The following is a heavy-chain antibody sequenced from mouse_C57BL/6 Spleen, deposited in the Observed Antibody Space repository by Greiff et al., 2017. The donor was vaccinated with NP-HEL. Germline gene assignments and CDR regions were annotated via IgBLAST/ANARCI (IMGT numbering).Heavy chain of an antibody. CDR1: GYTFTSYG. Sequence: VKLVESGAELARPGASVKLSCKASGYTFTSYGISWVKQRTGQGLEWIGAIYPRSGNNYYNEKFKGKATLTADKSSSTAYMELRSLTSEDSAGYFCARKGLYGSSLYYFDYWGQGTTLTVSS. CDR3: ARKGLYGSSLYYFDY. D-gene: IGHD1-1*01. V-gene: IGHV1-81*01. CDR2: IYPRSGNN. J-gene: IGHJ2*01.